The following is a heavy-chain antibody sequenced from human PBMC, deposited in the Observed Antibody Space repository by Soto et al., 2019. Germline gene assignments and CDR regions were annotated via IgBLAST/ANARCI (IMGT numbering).Heavy chain of an antibody. CDR3: ARAVRDIVVVPAAIRGYNWFDP. CDR2: IYYSGST. Sequence: PSETLSLTCTVSGGSISSYYWSWIRQPPGKGLEWIGYIYYSGSTNYNPSLKSRVTISVDTSKSQFSLKLSSVTAADTAVYYCARAVRDIVVVPAAIRGYNWFDPWGQGTLVTVSS. CDR1: GGSISSYY. J-gene: IGHJ5*02. V-gene: IGHV4-59*01. D-gene: IGHD2-2*02.